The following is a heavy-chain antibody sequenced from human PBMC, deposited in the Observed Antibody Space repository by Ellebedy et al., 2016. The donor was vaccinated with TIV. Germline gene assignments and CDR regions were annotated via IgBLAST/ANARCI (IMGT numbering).Heavy chain of an antibody. CDR3: AREGGRGYGEIDD. J-gene: IGHJ4*02. CDR2: MNPNSGDT. Sequence: AASVKVSCKSSGYTFTSYTIHWVRQASGPGLEWMGWMNPNSGDTGYSLKFPGRVTMTTNRSVSTAYMELLRLASDDTAMYYCAREGGRGYGEIDDWGQGTLVTVSS. CDR1: GYTFTSYT. D-gene: IGHD4-17*01. V-gene: IGHV1-8*01.